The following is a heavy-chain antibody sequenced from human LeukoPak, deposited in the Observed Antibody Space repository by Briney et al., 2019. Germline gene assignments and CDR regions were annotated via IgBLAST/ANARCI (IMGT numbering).Heavy chain of an antibody. CDR1: GFPFSRYR. CDR2: IIGNSDLL. CDR3: AKFKGHYVDSEYYFVS. Sequence: GGSLLLSCGASGFPFSRYRVNWVRQAPGRVLEWVSCIIGNSDLLFYADSESGRFSISIDNAKKSLFLQMESLGDEDTSVCECAKFKGHYVDSEYYFVSWGQGNLVTVSS. V-gene: IGHV3-21*01. J-gene: IGHJ4*02. D-gene: IGHD3-10*02.